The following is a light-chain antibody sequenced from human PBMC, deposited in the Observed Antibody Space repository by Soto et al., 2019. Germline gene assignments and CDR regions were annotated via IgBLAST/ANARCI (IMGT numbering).Light chain of an antibody. V-gene: IGLV2-11*01. Sequence: QSALTQPRSVSGSPGQSVTISCTGTSSDVGGYICVSWYQQYPAKAPKVMIYDVSRRPSGVPDRFSGSKSGNTASLTISGLQAEDEAVYYCCSYAGNKTVVFGGGTKLTVL. CDR3: CSYAGNKTVV. CDR2: DVS. CDR1: SSDVGGYIC. J-gene: IGLJ3*02.